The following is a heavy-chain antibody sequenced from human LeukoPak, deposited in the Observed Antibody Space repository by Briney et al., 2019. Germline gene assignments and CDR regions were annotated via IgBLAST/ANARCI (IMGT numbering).Heavy chain of an antibody. CDR2: IKEDGSEK. J-gene: IGHJ4*02. Sequence: HTGGSLRLSCAASGFTFDDYAIHWVRQAAGKGLEWVAYIKEDGSEKYYVDSVKGRFTISRDNARNSLYLQMSSLRAEDTAVYYCASGTGGFDYWGQGTLVTVSS. V-gene: IGHV3-7*03. CDR1: GFTFDDYA. CDR3: ASGTGGFDY. D-gene: IGHD7-27*01.